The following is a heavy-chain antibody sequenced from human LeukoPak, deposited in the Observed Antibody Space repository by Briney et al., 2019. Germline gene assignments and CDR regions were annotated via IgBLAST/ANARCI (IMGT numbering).Heavy chain of an antibody. D-gene: IGHD6-19*01. CDR3: ARDVGFNNGWPA. CDR1: GFIFRTYE. CDR2: VSVGGSDE. V-gene: IGHV3-48*03. Sequence: GGSLRLSCVASGFIFRTYEMNWVRQAPGKGLEGVSYVSVGGSDEEYAESVKGRFSISRDNAKNSLFLQINSLRVEDTAVYYCARDVGFNNGWPAWGQGTLVTVSS. J-gene: IGHJ5*02.